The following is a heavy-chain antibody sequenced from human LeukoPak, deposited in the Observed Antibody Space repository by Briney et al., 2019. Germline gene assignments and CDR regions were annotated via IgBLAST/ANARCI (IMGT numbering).Heavy chain of an antibody. D-gene: IGHD6-13*01. CDR1: GYTFTGYY. Sequence: ASVKVSCKASGYTFTGYYMHWVRQAPGQGLEWMGWINPNSGGTNYAQKFQGRVTMTSDTSISTAYMELSRLRSDDTAVYYCARESGIAAAGMPTYAFDIWGQGTMVTVSS. J-gene: IGHJ3*02. V-gene: IGHV1-2*02. CDR3: ARESGIAAAGMPTYAFDI. CDR2: INPNSGGT.